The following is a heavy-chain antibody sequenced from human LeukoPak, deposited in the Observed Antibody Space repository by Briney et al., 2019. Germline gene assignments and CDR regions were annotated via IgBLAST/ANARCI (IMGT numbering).Heavy chain of an antibody. D-gene: IGHD3-10*01. Sequence: GASVKVSCKASGYTFTNYGINWVRQAPGQGLEWMGWITDYNGNTNYAQKLQGRVTMTTDTSTSTAYMELRSLRSDDTAVYYCARDRGYSHNWFDPWGQGTLVTVSS. CDR1: GYTFTNYG. CDR3: ARDRGYSHNWFDP. CDR2: ITDYNGNT. J-gene: IGHJ5*02. V-gene: IGHV1-18*01.